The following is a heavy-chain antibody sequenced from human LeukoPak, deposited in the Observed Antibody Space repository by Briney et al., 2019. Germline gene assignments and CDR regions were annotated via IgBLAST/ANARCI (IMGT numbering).Heavy chain of an antibody. CDR3: ARVGFYGFDP. CDR2: IYYSGST. Sequence: SETLSLTCTVSGGSISSGDYYRSWIRQPPGKGLEWIGYIYYSGSTYYNPSLKSRVTISVDTSKNQFSLKLSSVTAADTAVYYCARVGFYGFDPWGQGTLVTVSS. CDR1: GGSISSGDYY. V-gene: IGHV4-30-4*01. D-gene: IGHD2/OR15-2a*01. J-gene: IGHJ5*02.